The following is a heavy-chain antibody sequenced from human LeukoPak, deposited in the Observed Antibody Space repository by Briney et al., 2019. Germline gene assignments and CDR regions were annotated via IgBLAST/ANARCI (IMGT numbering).Heavy chain of an antibody. J-gene: IGHJ4*02. V-gene: IGHV3-23*01. Sequence: GGSLRLSCAASGFTFSSYAMSWVRQAPGKGLEWVSAISGSGGSTYYADSVKGRFTIPRDNSKNTLYLQMNSLRAEDTAIYYCAKVNWNSELGSYWGQGTLVTISS. CDR2: ISGSGGST. D-gene: IGHD1-7*01. CDR3: AKVNWNSELGSY. CDR1: GFTFSSYA.